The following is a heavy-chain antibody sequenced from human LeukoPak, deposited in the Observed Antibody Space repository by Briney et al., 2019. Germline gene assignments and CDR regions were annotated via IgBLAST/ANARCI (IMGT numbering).Heavy chain of an antibody. J-gene: IGHJ6*03. D-gene: IGHD1-1*01. V-gene: IGHV4-31*03. CDR1: GDSISRDGSY. CDR3: ARAGRGVNWYYYIDV. CDR2: IYHSGYT. Sequence: TSSQTLSLTCTVSGDSISRDGSYWSWIRQYPGKGLEWIGYIYHSGYTYSNPSLKSRVTMSVDTSQNQSSLKIISVTAADTAVYFCARAGRGVNWYYYIDVWGTGTTVTVSS.